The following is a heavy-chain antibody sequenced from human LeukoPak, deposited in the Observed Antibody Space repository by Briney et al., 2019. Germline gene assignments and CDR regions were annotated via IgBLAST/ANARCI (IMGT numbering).Heavy chain of an antibody. J-gene: IGHJ6*02. CDR1: GGSISSYY. CDR3: AREVGATRSYYYYGMDV. D-gene: IGHD1-26*01. CDR2: IYYSGST. Sequence: SETLSLTCTVSGGSISSYYWSWIRQPPGKGLEWIGYIYYSGSTNYNSSLKSRVTISVDTSKNQFSLKLSSVTAADTAVYYCAREVGATRSYYYYGMDVWGQGTTVTVSS. V-gene: IGHV4-59*12.